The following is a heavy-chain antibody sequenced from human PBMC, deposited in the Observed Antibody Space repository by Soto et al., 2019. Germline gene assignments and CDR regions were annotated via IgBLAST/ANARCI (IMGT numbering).Heavy chain of an antibody. CDR1: GYSFTTYW. V-gene: IGHV5-51*01. D-gene: IGHD2-15*01. CDR2: IYPGDSDT. CDR3: AKHLSGGINTAFDY. Sequence: LGESLKISCKGSGYSFTTYWIVWVRQMPGKGLEWMGIIYPGDSDTRYSPSFQGQVTMSADKSISTAYLQWSSLKASDTAMYYCAKHLSGGINTAFDYWGQGTLVTVSS. J-gene: IGHJ4*02.